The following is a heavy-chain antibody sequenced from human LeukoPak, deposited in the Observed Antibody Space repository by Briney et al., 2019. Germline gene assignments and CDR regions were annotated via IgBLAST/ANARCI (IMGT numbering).Heavy chain of an antibody. J-gene: IGHJ4*02. CDR2: IYQSGST. CDR3: ARVGNYYHNNGPLQYFFDY. D-gene: IGHD3-22*01. Sequence: SETLSLTCTVSGGYISGFYWSRIRQPPEKGLEWIGYIYQSGSTYYTPSLESRVTISVDRSKNQFSLRLSSVTAADTAVYYCARVGNYYHNNGPLQYFFDYWGQGTLVTVSS. V-gene: IGHV4-59*12. CDR1: GGYISGFY.